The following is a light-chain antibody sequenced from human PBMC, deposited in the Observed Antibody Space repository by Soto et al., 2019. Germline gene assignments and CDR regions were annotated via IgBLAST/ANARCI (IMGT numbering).Light chain of an antibody. CDR3: QQGHNWPLT. CDR2: AAS. V-gene: IGKV3-15*01. CDR1: QSINSD. Sequence: DIEMTQSPATLSLSAGERAAISCRASQSINSDLAWYQQKPGKPPRLLIYAASTMDTGVPSRFTGSESGSEFTLTISGLQSEDFAVYYCQQGHNWPLTFGEGTRLEI. J-gene: IGKJ2*01.